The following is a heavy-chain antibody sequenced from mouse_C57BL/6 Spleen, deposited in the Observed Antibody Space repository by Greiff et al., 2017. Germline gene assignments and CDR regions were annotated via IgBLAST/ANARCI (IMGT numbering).Heavy chain of an antibody. CDR1: GYTFTSYW. D-gene: IGHD1-1*01. Sequence: VQLQQPGAELVKPGASVKLSCKASGYTFTSYWMQWVKQRPGQGLEWIGEIDPSDSYTNYNQKFKGKATLTVDTSSSTAYMQLSSLTSEDSAVYYCARWPGSSYVYYYAMDYWGQGTSVTVSS. CDR2: IDPSDSYT. V-gene: IGHV1-50*01. CDR3: ARWPGSSYVYYYAMDY. J-gene: IGHJ4*01.